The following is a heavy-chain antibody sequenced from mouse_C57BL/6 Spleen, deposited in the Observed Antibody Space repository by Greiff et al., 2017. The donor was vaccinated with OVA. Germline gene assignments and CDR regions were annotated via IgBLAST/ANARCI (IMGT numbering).Heavy chain of an antibody. CDR1: GYSITSGYY. CDR3: ARERSYSNDGWIAD. J-gene: IGHJ3*01. CDR2: ISYDGSN. D-gene: IGHD2-12*01. V-gene: IGHV3-6*01. Sequence: EVQVVESGPGLVKPSQSLSLTCSVPGYSITSGYYWNWIRQFPGNKLEWMGYISYDGSNNYNPSLKNRISITRDTSKTQFFLKLNSVTPEDTATVNCARERSYSNDGWIADWGQGTLVTVSA.